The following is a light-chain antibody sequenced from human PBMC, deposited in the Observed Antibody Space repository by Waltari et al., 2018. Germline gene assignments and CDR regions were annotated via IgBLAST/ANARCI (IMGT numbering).Light chain of an antibody. V-gene: IGKV3-11*01. CDR3: QERSNWPGGS. Sequence: EIVLTPSPGPLSLSPGESATLSCRASQSVSTYLAWYQQKPGQAPRLLIYDASNRAAGIPARFVASGSETDFTLTISRLEPEDFAVYYCQERSNWPGGSFGGGTKVEMK. J-gene: IGKJ4*01. CDR1: QSVSTY. CDR2: DAS.